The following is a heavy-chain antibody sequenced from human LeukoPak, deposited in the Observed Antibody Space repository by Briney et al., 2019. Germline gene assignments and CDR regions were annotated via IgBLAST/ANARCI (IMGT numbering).Heavy chain of an antibody. CDR2: VYYGRSP. J-gene: IGHJ4*02. V-gene: IGHV4-39*02. CDR3: ARSSGTGPFSY. CDR1: GDSISRSTYY. Sequence: PSETLSLTCTVSGDSISRSTYYWAWLRQPPGKGLEWIGSVYYGRSPYFNPSLESRATISVDTSKNHFSLKMSSVTAADTAVYYCARSSGTGPFSYWGQGTLVTVSS. D-gene: IGHD6-25*01.